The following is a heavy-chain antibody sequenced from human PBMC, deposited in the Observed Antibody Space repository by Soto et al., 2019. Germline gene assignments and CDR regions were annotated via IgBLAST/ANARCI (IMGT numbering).Heavy chain of an antibody. CDR2: IYYSGST. CDR3: ARDRMYDSSGYYYPHCDY. D-gene: IGHD3-22*01. V-gene: IGHV4-59*01. Sequence: PSETLSLTCTVSGGSISSYDWSWIRQPPGKGLEWIGYIYYSGSTNYNPSLKSRVTISVDTSKNQFSLKLSSVTAADTAVYYCARDRMYDSSGYYYPHCDYWGQGTLVTVS. CDR1: GGSISSYD. J-gene: IGHJ4*02.